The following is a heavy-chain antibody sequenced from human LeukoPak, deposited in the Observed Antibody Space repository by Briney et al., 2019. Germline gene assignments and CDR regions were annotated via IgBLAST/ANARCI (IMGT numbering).Heavy chain of an antibody. CDR3: ARAPTYDSSGYNFDY. D-gene: IGHD3-22*01. Sequence: PSETLSLTCAVYGGSFSGYYWSWIRQPPGKGLEWIGEINHSGSTNYNPSLKSRVTISVDTSKNQFSLKLSSVTAADTAVYYCARAPTYDSSGYNFDYWGQGTPVTVSS. CDR1: GGSFSGYY. CDR2: INHSGST. V-gene: IGHV4-34*01. J-gene: IGHJ4*02.